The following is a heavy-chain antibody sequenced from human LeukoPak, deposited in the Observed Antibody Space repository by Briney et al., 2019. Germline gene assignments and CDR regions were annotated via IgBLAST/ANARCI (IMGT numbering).Heavy chain of an antibody. J-gene: IGHJ6*03. CDR3: ARVGPWVNPDYYYYYMDV. CDR1: GLTFTTYS. D-gene: IGHD1-14*01. CDR2: ISSGSSAI. V-gene: IGHV3-21*01. Sequence: GGSLRLSCEASGLTFTTYSMTWVRQAPGKGLEWVSIISSGSSAIFSADALKGRFTISRDNAKNSLYLQMNSLRAEDTAVYYCARVGPWVNPDYYYYYMDVWGKGTTVTVSS.